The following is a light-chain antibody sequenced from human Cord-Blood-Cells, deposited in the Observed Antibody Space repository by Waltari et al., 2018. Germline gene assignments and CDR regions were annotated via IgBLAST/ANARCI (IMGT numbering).Light chain of an antibody. CDR3: QQYNNWPPWT. J-gene: IGKJ1*01. CDR1: QSVSNN. Sequence: EIVMTQSPATLSVSPGERATLSCRASQSVSNNLAWYQQKPGQAPRLLIYGASTRANGSPARFSGSGSGTEFTLTISSLQSEDFAVYFCQQYNNWPPWTFGQGTKVEIK. V-gene: IGKV3-15*01. CDR2: GAS.